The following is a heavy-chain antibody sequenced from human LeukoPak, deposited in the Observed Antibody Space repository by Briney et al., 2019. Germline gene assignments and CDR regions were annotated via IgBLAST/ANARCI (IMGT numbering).Heavy chain of an antibody. V-gene: IGHV1-69*13. CDR1: GGTFSSYA. CDR2: IIPIFGTA. CDR3: ASPEAVSGWYPDDAFDI. J-gene: IGHJ3*02. D-gene: IGHD6-19*01. Sequence: SVKVSCKASGGTFSSYAISWVRQAPGQGLEWMGGIIPIFGTANYAQKFQGRVTITADESTSTAYMGLSSLRSEDTAVYYCASPEAVSGWYPDDAFDIWGQGTMVTVSS.